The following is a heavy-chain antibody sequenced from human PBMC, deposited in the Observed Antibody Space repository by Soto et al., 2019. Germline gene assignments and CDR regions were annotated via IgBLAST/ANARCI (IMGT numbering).Heavy chain of an antibody. D-gene: IGHD6-13*01. Sequence: SVKVSCKASGGTFSSYRINWVRQAPGQGLEGVGGIVPIYRTADYAQKFQGRVTITADESARTSYMELRSLKAQDTAVYYCVRDSGAKLSSSWGQGTLVTVSS. CDR3: VRDSGAKLSSS. CDR2: IVPIYRTA. J-gene: IGHJ4*02. CDR1: GGTFSSYR. V-gene: IGHV1-69*13.